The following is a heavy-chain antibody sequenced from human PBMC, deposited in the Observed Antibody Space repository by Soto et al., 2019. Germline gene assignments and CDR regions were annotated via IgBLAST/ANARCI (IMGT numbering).Heavy chain of an antibody. CDR2: ISSSSGST. J-gene: IGHJ6*02. Sequence: PGGSLRLSCAASGFTFSDYYMSWIRQAPGKGLEYISYISSSSGSTNYADSVKGRFTISRDNAKNSLYLQMSNLRAEDTAVYYCARDRGGYDRLYYYHGMDVWGQGTTVTVSS. CDR3: ARDRGGYDRLYYYHGMDV. CDR1: GFTFSDYY. D-gene: IGHD5-12*01. V-gene: IGHV3-11*06.